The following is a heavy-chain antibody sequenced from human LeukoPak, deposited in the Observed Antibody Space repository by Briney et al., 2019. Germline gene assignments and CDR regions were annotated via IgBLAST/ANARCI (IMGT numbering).Heavy chain of an antibody. V-gene: IGHV5-51*01. D-gene: IGHD6-19*01. CDR3: ARQGLGSSGWYSPLDY. CDR2: IYPADSDI. CDR1: GYSITNYW. Sequence: GESLKISCKGSGYSITNYWIGWVRQMPGKGLEWMGIIYPADSDIRYSPSFQGQVTISADKSISTAYLQWSSLKASDTAMYYCARQGLGSSGWYSPLDYWGQGTLVTVSS. J-gene: IGHJ4*02.